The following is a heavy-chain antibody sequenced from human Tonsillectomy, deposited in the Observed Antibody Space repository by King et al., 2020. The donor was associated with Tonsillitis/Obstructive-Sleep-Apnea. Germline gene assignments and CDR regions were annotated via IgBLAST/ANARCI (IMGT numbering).Heavy chain of an antibody. CDR1: GFTCSSYW. J-gene: IGHJ4*02. Sequence: EVQLVESGGGLVQPGGSLRLSCAASGFTCSSYWMSWVRQAPGQGLEWVANINQDGSEKYYVDSVKGRFTISRANAKNSLYLQMNSLRAEDTAVYYCSRDQVDTTMFITQVNPYYFDYWGQGTLVTVSS. V-gene: IGHV3-7*04. CDR3: SRDQVDTTMFITQVNPYYFDY. D-gene: IGHD5-18*01. CDR2: INQDGSEK.